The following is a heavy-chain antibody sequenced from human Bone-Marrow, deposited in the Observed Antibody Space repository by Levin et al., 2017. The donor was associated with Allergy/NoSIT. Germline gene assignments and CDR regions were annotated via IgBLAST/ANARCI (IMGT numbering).Heavy chain of an antibody. CDR1: GYTFTDFA. J-gene: IGHJ4*02. D-gene: IGHD1-26*01. V-gene: IGHV7-4-1*01. Sequence: ASVKVSCKASGYTFTDFALNWVRQAPGQGLEWMGWINTNTGHPTYGPDFTGRFVFSLDTDVNTAFLQIDSLRSEDTAVYYCVSLHPPGEVRAYWGQGSLVTVSS. CDR2: INTNTGHP. CDR3: VSLHPPGEVRAY.